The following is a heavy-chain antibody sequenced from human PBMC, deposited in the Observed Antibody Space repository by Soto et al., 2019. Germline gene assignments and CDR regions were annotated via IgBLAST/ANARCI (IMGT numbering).Heavy chain of an antibody. V-gene: IGHV1-3*01. CDR2: INAGNGNT. D-gene: IGHD3-3*01. J-gene: IGHJ5*02. Sequence: ASVKVSCKASGYTFTSYAMHWVRQAPGQRLEWMGWINAGNGNTKYSQKFQGRVTITRDTSANTAYMELSSLRSEGTAVYYCARDPESVLYYDFWSGYWFDPWGQGTLVTVSS. CDR1: GYTFTSYA. CDR3: ARDPESVLYYDFWSGYWFDP.